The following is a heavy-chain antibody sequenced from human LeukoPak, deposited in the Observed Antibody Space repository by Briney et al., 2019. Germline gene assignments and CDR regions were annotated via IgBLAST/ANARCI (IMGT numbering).Heavy chain of an antibody. J-gene: IGHJ4*02. CDR3: ARAGIAVAGTALDY. Sequence: TSETLSLTCTVSGGSISSYYWSWIRQPPGKGLEWIGYIYYSGTTNYNPSLKSRVTISVDTSKNQFSLKLSSVTAADTAVYYCARAGIAVAGTALDYWGQGTLVTVSS. V-gene: IGHV4-59*01. CDR2: IYYSGTT. CDR1: GGSISSYY. D-gene: IGHD6-19*01.